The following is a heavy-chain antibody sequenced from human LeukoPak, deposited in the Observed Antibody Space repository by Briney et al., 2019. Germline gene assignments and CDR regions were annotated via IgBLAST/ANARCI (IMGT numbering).Heavy chain of an antibody. CDR3: AKLEVTMVRASTFDY. V-gene: IGHV3-23*01. CDR1: GFTFSSYA. Sequence: GGSLRLSCAASGFTFSSYAMSWVRQAPGKGLEWVSAISGSGGSTYHADSVKGRFTISRDNSKNTLYLQMNSLRAEDTAVYYCAKLEVTMVRASTFDYWGQGTLVTVSS. CDR2: ISGSGGST. D-gene: IGHD3-10*01. J-gene: IGHJ4*02.